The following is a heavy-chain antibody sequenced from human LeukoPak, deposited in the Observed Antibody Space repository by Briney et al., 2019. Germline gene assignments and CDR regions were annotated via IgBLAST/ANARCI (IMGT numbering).Heavy chain of an antibody. Sequence: SETLSLTCSVTGVSITDYYWSWIRQPPGKGLEWIGYIYYKGYTNYSPSLKSRVTISMDTSKSQFSLELRSVTAADTAVYYCASTPLSDLDIWGQGTMVIVSS. CDR3: ASTPLSDLDI. CDR2: IYYKGYT. V-gene: IGHV4-59*01. CDR1: GVSITDYY. J-gene: IGHJ3*02.